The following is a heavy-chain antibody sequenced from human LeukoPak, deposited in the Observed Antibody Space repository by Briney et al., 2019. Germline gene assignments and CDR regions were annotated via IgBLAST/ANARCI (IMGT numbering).Heavy chain of an antibody. D-gene: IGHD1-26*01. CDR1: GYSFTSYW. J-gene: IGHJ4*02. Sequence: GESLKISCKGSGYSFTSYWIGWVRQMPGKGLEWMGIIYPGDSDTRYSPSFQGQVTISADKSISTAYLQWSSLKASDTVMYYCARLSSIVGATRYFDYWGQGTLVTVSS. V-gene: IGHV5-51*01. CDR3: ARLSSIVGATRYFDY. CDR2: IYPGDSDT.